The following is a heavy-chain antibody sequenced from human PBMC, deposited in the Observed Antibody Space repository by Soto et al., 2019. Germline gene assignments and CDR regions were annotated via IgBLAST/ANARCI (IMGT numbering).Heavy chain of an antibody. Sequence: EVQLLESGGGLVQPGGSLRLSCAASGFTFSSYAMSWVRQAPGKGLAWVSAISSSGGTTYYADSVKGRFTISRDNSKNTPYLQMNSLRAEDTAVYYCAKNHVSSGWYAYFDYWGQGTLVTVTS. CDR2: ISSSGGTT. J-gene: IGHJ4*02. CDR3: AKNHVSSGWYAYFDY. D-gene: IGHD6-19*01. V-gene: IGHV3-23*01. CDR1: GFTFSSYA.